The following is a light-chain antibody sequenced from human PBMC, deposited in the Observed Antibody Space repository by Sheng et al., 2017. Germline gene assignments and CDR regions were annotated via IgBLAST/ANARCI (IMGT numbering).Light chain of an antibody. Sequence: EIVLTQSPGTLSLSPGQRATLSCRASQSVSSTYLTWYQHKPGQAPRLLIYDASNRATGIPVRFSGSGSGTDFTLTISSLEPEDFAVYYCQQRSNWLLTFGPGTKVDIK. CDR2: DAS. CDR3: QQRSNWLLT. V-gene: IGKV3D-20*02. J-gene: IGKJ3*01. CDR1: QSVSSTY.